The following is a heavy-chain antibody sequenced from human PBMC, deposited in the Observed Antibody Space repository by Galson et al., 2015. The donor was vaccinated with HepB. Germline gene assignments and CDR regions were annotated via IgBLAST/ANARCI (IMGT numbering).Heavy chain of an antibody. Sequence: SLRLSCAASGFTFDDYAMHWVRQAPGKGLEWVSGISWNSGTIAYADSVKGRFTISRDNAKNSLYLQMNSLRCEDTALYYCVKGHFPRGGFYYYYYAMNVWGQGTTVTVSS. CDR1: GFTFDDYA. V-gene: IGHV3-9*01. D-gene: IGHD3-16*01. J-gene: IGHJ6*02. CDR2: ISWNSGTI. CDR3: VKGHFPRGGFYYYYYAMNV.